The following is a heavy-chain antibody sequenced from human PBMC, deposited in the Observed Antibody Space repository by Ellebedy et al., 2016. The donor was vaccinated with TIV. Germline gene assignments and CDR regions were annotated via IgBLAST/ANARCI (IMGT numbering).Heavy chain of an antibody. J-gene: IGHJ4*02. V-gene: IGHV3-23*01. Sequence: GESLKISCAVSGFTFXSYAXXWVRPAPGKGLEWVSSIGSGGGSPHYADSVKGRFTISTDDSRTTLFLQMNSLRADDTAIYYCAQDAQGYACAWGQGTLVTVSS. CDR1: GFTFXSYA. CDR2: IGSGGGSP. CDR3: AQDAQGYACA. D-gene: IGHD1-1*01.